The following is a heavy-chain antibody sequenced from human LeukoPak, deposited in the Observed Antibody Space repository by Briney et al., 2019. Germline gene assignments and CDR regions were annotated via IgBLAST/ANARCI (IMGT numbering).Heavy chain of an antibody. CDR3: ARGDGDYDYYYYYGMDV. CDR1: GDSVSSGSYY. D-gene: IGHD4-17*01. V-gene: IGHV4-61*01. J-gene: IGHJ6*04. CDR2: IYYSGST. Sequence: SETLSLTCTVSGDSVSSGSYYWSWIRQPPGKGLEWIGYIYYSGSTNYNPSLKSRVTISVDTSKNQFSLKLSSVTAADTAVYYCARGDGDYDYYYYYGMDVWGKGTTVTVSS.